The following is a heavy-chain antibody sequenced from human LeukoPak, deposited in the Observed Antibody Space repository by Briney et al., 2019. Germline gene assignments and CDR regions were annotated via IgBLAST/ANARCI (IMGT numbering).Heavy chain of an antibody. D-gene: IGHD6-6*01. CDR3: ARDQYSSSSGLNY. CDR1: GGSISSYY. J-gene: IGHJ4*02. Sequence: SETLSLTCTVSGGSISSYYWSWIRQPPGKGLEWIGYIYYSGSTNYNPSLKSRVTISVDTSKNQFSLKLSSVTAADTAVYYCARDQYSSSSGLNYWGQGTLVTVSS. V-gene: IGHV4-59*12. CDR2: IYYSGST.